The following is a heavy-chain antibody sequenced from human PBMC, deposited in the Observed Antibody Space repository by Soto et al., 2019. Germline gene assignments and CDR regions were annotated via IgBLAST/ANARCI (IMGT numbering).Heavy chain of an antibody. CDR2: TYYRSKWYD. CDR1: GDSVSSNSAA. J-gene: IGHJ5*01. Sequence: LSLTCVISGDSVSSNSAAWNWIRQSPSRGLEWLGRTYYRSKWYDDYAVSVKSRITINPDTSKNQFSLQLNSVTPEDTAVYYCARSLAAAGTYNWFDSWGQGTLVTVSS. V-gene: IGHV6-1*01. D-gene: IGHD6-13*01. CDR3: ARSLAAAGTYNWFDS.